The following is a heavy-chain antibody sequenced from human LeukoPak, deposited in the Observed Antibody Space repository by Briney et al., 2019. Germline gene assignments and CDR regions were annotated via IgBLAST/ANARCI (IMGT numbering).Heavy chain of an antibody. CDR2: ISSSSYI. CDR1: GFTFSSYS. CDR3: ARLGSGYAFDI. J-gene: IGHJ3*02. V-gene: IGHV3-21*01. D-gene: IGHD1-26*01. Sequence: GGSLRLSCAASGFTFSSYSMNWVRQAPGKGLEWVSSISSSSYIYYADSVKGRFTISRDNAKNSLYLQMNSLRAEDTAVYYCARLGSGYAFDIWGQGTMVTVSS.